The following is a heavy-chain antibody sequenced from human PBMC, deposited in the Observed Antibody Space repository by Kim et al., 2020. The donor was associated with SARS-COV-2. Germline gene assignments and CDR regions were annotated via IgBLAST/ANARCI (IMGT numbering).Heavy chain of an antibody. CDR1: GYTFTSYG. D-gene: IGHD3-22*01. V-gene: IGHV1-18*01. Sequence: ASVKVSCKASGYTFTSYGISWVRQAPGQGLEWMGWISAYNGNTKYIQKLQGRVTMTTDTSTSTAYMELRSLRSDDTAVYYCARDSTPYDSSGYPSHWGQGTLVTVSS. J-gene: IGHJ4*02. CDR2: ISAYNGNT. CDR3: ARDSTPYDSSGYPSH.